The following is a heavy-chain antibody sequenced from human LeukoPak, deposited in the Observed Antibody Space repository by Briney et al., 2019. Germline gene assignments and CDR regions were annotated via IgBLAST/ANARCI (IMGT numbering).Heavy chain of an antibody. CDR1: GGTFSSYA. Sequence: SVKVSCKASGGTFSSYAISWVRQAPGQGLEWMGRIIPIFGTANYAKKFQGRVTITTDESTSTAYMELSSLRSEDTAVYYCASPRRDSSGSLIDYWGQGTLVTVSS. CDR2: IIPIFGTA. V-gene: IGHV1-69*05. CDR3: ASPRRDSSGSLIDY. D-gene: IGHD3-22*01. J-gene: IGHJ4*02.